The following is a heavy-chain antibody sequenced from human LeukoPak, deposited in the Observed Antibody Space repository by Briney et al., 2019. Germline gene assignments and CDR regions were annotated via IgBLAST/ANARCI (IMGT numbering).Heavy chain of an antibody. V-gene: IGHV4-39*07. CDR2: IYYSGST. D-gene: IGHD6-19*01. CDR3: ARVHSSGWYNRGGTIDY. J-gene: IGHJ4*02. Sequence: PSETLSLTCTVSGGSISSSSYYWGWIRQPPGKGLEWIGSIYYSGSTYYNPSLKSRVTISVDTSKNQFSLKLSSVTAADTAVYYCARVHSSGWYNRGGTIDYWGQGTLVTVSS. CDR1: GGSISSSSYY.